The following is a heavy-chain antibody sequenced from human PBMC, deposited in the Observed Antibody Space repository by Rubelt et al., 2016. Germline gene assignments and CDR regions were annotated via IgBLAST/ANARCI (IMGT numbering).Heavy chain of an antibody. CDR2: ISSSSNSI. D-gene: IGHD6-6*01. J-gene: IGHJ4*02. CDR3: ARTSSSSCDY. Sequence: VRQPPGKGLEWVSHISSSSNSIYYADSVKGRFTISRDNAKNSLYLQMNSLRDDDTAVYYCARTSSSSCDYWGQGTLVTVSS. V-gene: IGHV3-48*02.